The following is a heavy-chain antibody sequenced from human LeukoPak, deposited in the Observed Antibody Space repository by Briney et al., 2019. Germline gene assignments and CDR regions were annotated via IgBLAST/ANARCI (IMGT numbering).Heavy chain of an antibody. CDR1: GYTFTGYY. CDR2: INPNSGGT. Sequence: ASVKVSCKASGYTFTGYYMHWVRQAPGQGLEWMGRINPNSGGTNYAQKFQGRVTMTRDTSISTAYMELSRLRSDDTAVYYCARWLLWFGESSYYYYGMDVWGQGTTVTVSS. V-gene: IGHV1-2*06. J-gene: IGHJ6*02. D-gene: IGHD3-10*01. CDR3: ARWLLWFGESSYYYYGMDV.